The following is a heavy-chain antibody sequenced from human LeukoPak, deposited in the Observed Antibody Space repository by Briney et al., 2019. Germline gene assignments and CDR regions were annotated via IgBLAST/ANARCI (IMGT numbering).Heavy chain of an antibody. Sequence: PSETLSLTCTVSGGSISSSSYYWGWIRQPPGKGLEWIGRNYHSGSTYYNPSLKSRVTISVDTSKNQFSLKLSSVTAADTAVYYCARGKGRVGLVKYYYGSGSTRHFDYWGQGTLVTVSS. D-gene: IGHD3-10*01. CDR2: NYHSGST. J-gene: IGHJ4*02. V-gene: IGHV4-39*01. CDR1: GGSISSSSYY. CDR3: ARGKGRVGLVKYYYGSGSTRHFDY.